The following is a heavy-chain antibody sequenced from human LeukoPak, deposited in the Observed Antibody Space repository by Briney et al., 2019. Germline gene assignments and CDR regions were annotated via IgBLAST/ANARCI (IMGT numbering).Heavy chain of an antibody. Sequence: SETLSLTCTVSGGSISSRSYYWGWIRQPPGKGLEWIGSIYNSESTYYNPSLKSRVTISVDTSKNQLSLKVSSVTAADTAVYYCASGEPRYSSRIVVGDNWGQGTLVTVSP. CDR3: ASGEPRYSSRIVVGDN. V-gene: IGHV4-39*07. CDR2: IYNSEST. J-gene: IGHJ4*02. CDR1: GGSISSRSYY. D-gene: IGHD3-22*01.